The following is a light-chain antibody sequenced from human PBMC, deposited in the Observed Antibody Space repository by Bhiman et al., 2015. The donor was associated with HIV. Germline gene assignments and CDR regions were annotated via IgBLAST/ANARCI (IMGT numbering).Light chain of an antibody. CDR3: CSFTGDTHLYV. Sequence: QSALTQPASVSGSPGQSITISCTGTSSDVGGYNYVSWSQQHPGKAPKLIIYDVSYRPSGVPDRFSGSKFGNTASLTISELQTEDEADYYCCSFTGDTHLYVFGSGTTVTVL. J-gene: IGLJ1*01. V-gene: IGLV2-14*03. CDR1: SSDVGGYNY. CDR2: DVS.